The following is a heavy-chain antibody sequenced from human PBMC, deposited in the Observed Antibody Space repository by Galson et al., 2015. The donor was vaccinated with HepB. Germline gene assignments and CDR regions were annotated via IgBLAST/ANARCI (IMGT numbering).Heavy chain of an antibody. J-gene: IGHJ4*02. V-gene: IGHV3-11*05. CDR3: ARDRKNLGLVTTVLHN. D-gene: IGHD4-17*01. CDR1: GFTFSDYY. Sequence: SLRLSCATSGFTFSDYYMSWMRQAPGKGPAWVSYVSNTGGYTNYANSVKGRFTTSSDNAQGSVSLQMNSLRVEDTAVYYCARDRKNLGLVTTVLHNWGQGTLVTVSS. CDR2: VSNTGGYT.